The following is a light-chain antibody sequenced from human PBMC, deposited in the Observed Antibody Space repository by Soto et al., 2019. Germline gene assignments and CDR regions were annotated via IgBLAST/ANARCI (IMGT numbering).Light chain of an antibody. V-gene: IGKV3-11*01. Sequence: EIVLTQSPGTLSLSPGERATLSCRASQSVSSSYLAWYQQKPGQAPRLLIYDASNRATGIPARFSGSGSETDFTLTISSLEPEDFAVYYCQQRRNWPTFGQGPKVDIK. CDR1: QSVSSSY. CDR3: QQRRNWPT. CDR2: DAS. J-gene: IGKJ1*01.